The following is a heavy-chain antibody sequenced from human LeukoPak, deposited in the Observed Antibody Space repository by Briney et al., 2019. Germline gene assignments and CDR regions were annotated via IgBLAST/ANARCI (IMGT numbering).Heavy chain of an antibody. Sequence: GGSLRLSCEASGFTFGGSAMSWVRQAPGKGLEWISDISGAGRETFYADSVKGRFTISIDNSKNTLYLQLSSLGAEDTAVYFCAKIDSPRVGWRAPFDYWGQGTLVTVSS. CDR1: GFTFGGSA. D-gene: IGHD6-19*01. CDR2: ISGAGRET. CDR3: AKIDSPRVGWRAPFDY. J-gene: IGHJ4*02. V-gene: IGHV3-23*01.